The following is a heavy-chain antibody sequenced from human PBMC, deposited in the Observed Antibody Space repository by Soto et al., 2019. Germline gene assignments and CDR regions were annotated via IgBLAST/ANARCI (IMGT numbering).Heavy chain of an antibody. CDR3: ARIRRHYYDSSGYSDY. J-gene: IGHJ4*02. V-gene: IGHV2-26*01. CDR2: IFSNDEK. D-gene: IGHD3-22*01. Sequence: QVTLKESGPVLVKPTETLTLTCTVSGFSLSNARMGVSWIRQPPGKALEWLAHIFSNDEKSYSTSLKSRLTISKDTSNSQGVLTLTNMDPVDTATYYCARIRRHYYDSSGYSDYWGQGTLVTVSS. CDR1: GFSLSNARMG.